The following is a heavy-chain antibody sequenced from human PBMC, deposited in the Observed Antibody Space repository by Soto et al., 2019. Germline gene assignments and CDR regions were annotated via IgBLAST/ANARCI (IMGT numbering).Heavy chain of an antibody. Sequence: GGSLRLSCAASGFNFDDYGMSWVRQAPGKGLEWVSGINWNGGSTGYADSVTGRFTISRDNAKNSLYLQMNSLRAEDTALYYCARDGTHYSDSSGYYYVPAPIDYWGQGTLVTVSS. CDR2: INWNGGST. CDR3: ARDGTHYSDSSGYYYVPAPIDY. D-gene: IGHD3-22*01. CDR1: GFNFDDYG. V-gene: IGHV3-20*04. J-gene: IGHJ4*02.